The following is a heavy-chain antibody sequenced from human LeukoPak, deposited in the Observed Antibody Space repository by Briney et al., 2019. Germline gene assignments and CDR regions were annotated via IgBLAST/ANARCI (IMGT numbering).Heavy chain of an antibody. Sequence: GASVKVSCKASGYTFIGYYMHWVRQSPGQGLEWMGWISPNSGGTNYAQKFQGRVTMTRDTSISTAYMELSRLRSDDTAVYYCARGRDSSGYYSPTDAFDIWGQGTMVTVSS. CDR2: ISPNSGGT. J-gene: IGHJ3*02. D-gene: IGHD3-22*01. CDR3: ARGRDSSGYYSPTDAFDI. V-gene: IGHV1-2*02. CDR1: GYTFIGYY.